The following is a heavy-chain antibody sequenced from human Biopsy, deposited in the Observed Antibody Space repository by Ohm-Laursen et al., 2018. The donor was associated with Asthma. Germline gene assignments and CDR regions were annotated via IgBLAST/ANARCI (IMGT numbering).Heavy chain of an antibody. V-gene: IGHV3-23*01. CDR1: GFAFNNSS. CDR2: ISASGVRT. Sequence: SLRLSCAASGFAFNNSSMTWARQAPGKGLEWVSSISASGVRTLYADSMKGRFTVSRDSSRNTLYLQMSTLRVEDTAVYFCAKITTDRQKANNWFDPWGQGTLVTVSS. CDR3: AKITTDRQKANNWFDP. D-gene: IGHD3-22*01. J-gene: IGHJ5*02.